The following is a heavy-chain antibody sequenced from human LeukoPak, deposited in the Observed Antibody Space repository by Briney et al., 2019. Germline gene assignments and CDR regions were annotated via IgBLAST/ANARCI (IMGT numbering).Heavy chain of an antibody. CDR2: VYPSASGAT. CDR3: ARDGYSYGFGE. V-gene: IGHV4-4*07. Sequence: SETLSLTCSVSGGSMYSFFWSCIRQPAGKALEWIGHVYPSASGATSYNPSLKSRATISLDTSKNQFSLRLSSVTAADTAVYYCARDGYSYGFGEWGQGTVVTVSS. J-gene: IGHJ4*02. CDR1: GGSMYSFF. D-gene: IGHD5-18*01.